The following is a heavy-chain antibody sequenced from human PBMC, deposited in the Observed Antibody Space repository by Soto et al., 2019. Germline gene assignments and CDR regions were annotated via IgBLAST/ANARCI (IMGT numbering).Heavy chain of an antibody. J-gene: IGHJ4*02. D-gene: IGHD3-9*01. CDR2: IIPMFGIT. Sequence: QVQLVQSGAEVKKPGSSLKVSCKVSGGSFSSYGFNWVRQAPGQGLEWMGGIIPMFGITNHTQKFQDRMTISADASTSTAYMQLSSLRSDDTSIYYCASDRRYGLVNCGQGTLLTVSS. V-gene: IGHV1-69*12. CDR1: GGSFSSYG. CDR3: ASDRRYGLVN.